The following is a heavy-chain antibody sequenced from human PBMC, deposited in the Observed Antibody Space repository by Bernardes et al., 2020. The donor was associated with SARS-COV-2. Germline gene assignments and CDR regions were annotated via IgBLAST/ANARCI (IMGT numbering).Heavy chain of an antibody. CDR2: IDSDGYST. CDR1: GFTFSSSW. J-gene: IGHJ4*02. CDR3: ARDLRPEYSSGWSSFVFDY. D-gene: IGHD6-19*01. Sequence: GGSPRLSCAASGFTFSSSWMHWVRQAPGKGLVWVSRIDSDGYSTRYADSVKGRFTISRDNAKNTLYLQMNSLRAEDTAVYYCARDLRPEYSSGWSSFVFDYWGQGTLVTVSS. V-gene: IGHV3-74*01.